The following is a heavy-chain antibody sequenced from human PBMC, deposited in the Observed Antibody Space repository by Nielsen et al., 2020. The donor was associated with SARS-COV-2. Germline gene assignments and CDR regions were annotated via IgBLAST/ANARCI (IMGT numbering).Heavy chain of an antibody. CDR2: INSDGSST. D-gene: IGHD3-10*01. CDR1: GFTFSSYW. Sequence: GESLKISCAASGFTFSSYWMHWVRQAPGKGLVWVSRINSDGSSTSYADSVKGRLTISRDNAKNSLYLQMNSLRAEDTAMYYCARNFYGSGSYPFDPWGQGTLVTVSS. V-gene: IGHV3-74*01. CDR3: ARNFYGSGSYPFDP. J-gene: IGHJ5*02.